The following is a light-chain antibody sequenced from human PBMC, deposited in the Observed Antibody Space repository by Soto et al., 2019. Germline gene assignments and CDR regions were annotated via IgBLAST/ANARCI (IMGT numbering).Light chain of an antibody. CDR2: DAS. CDR1: QGISSY. CDR3: QHYNSYPLT. Sequence: AIRMTQSPSSLSASTGDRVTITCRASQGISSYLAWYQQKPGKAPKLLIYDASSLESGVPSRFSGSGSGTEFTLTISSLQPDDFATYYCQHYNSYPLTFGGGTKVDIK. V-gene: IGKV1-8*01. J-gene: IGKJ4*01.